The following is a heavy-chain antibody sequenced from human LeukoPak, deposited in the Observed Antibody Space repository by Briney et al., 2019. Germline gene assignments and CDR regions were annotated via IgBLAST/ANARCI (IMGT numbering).Heavy chain of an antibody. CDR3: ARDSGVVVVPAAIAYYYYYMDV. J-gene: IGHJ6*03. CDR2: IYTSGST. CDR1: GGSISSYY. D-gene: IGHD2-2*02. Sequence: SETLSLTCTVSGGSISSYYWSWIRQPAGKGLEWIGRIYTSGSTNYNPSLKSRVTMSVDTSKNQFSLKLSSVTAADTAVYYCARDSGVVVVPAAIAYYYYYMDVWGKGTTVTVSS. V-gene: IGHV4-4*07.